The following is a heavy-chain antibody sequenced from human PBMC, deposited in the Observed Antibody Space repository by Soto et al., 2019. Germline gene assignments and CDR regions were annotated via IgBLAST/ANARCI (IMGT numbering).Heavy chain of an antibody. CDR2: IDPSDSYT. J-gene: IGHJ6*02. CDR1: GYTFSSYW. CDR3: ARLDCSSPSCYLSYYYGMDV. D-gene: IGHD2-2*01. Sequence: GESLKISCQGSGYTFSSYWIIWVRQMPGKGLEWMGNIDPSDSYTKYSPSFQGHVTISADKSISTAYLQWSSLRASDTAVYYCARLDCSSPSCYLSYYYGMDVWGQGTTVTVSS. V-gene: IGHV5-10-1*01.